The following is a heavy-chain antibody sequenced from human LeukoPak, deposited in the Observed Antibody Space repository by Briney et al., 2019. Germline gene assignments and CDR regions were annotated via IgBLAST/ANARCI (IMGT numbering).Heavy chain of an antibody. Sequence: SETLSLTCAVYGGSFSGYYWSWIRQPPGKGLEWIGEINHSGSTNYNPSLKSRVTISVDTSKNQFSLKLSSVTAADTAVYHCASSIVVVTATREGWFDPWGQGTLVTVSS. D-gene: IGHD2-21*02. CDR1: GGSFSGYY. CDR2: INHSGST. J-gene: IGHJ5*02. V-gene: IGHV4-34*01. CDR3: ASSIVVVTATREGWFDP.